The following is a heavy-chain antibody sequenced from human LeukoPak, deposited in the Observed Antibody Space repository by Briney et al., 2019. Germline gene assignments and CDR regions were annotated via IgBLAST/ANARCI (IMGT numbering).Heavy chain of an antibody. D-gene: IGHD2-21*02. Sequence: WASVTVSCKASGYTFTSYDMHWVRQAPGQGLEWMGIINPSGDSTIYAQKFQGRVTITRDTSTSTVYMELSSLRSEDTAVYYCASVLYCGADCYSGRYFFDYWGQGTLVTVSS. CDR1: GYTFTSYD. CDR2: INPSGDST. CDR3: ASVLYCGADCYSGRYFFDY. J-gene: IGHJ4*02. V-gene: IGHV1-46*01.